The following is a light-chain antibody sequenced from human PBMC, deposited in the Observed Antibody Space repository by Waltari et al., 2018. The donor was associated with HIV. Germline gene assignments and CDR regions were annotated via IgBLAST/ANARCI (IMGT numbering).Light chain of an antibody. V-gene: IGKV1-39*01. CDR2: AAS. J-gene: IGKJ4*01. CDR3: QQSFNTPLT. Sequence: DIQLTQSPSSLSASIGDRVTLAYRARKNISSYLNWDQQKPGKAPRFLIYAASSLQSGVPSTFSGSGSGTDFTLTISSLQREDFATYYCQQSFNTPLTFGGGTKVEIK. CDR1: KNISSY.